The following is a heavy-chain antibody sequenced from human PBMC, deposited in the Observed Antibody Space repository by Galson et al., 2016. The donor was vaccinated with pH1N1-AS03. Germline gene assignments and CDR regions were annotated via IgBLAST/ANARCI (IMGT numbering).Heavy chain of an antibody. CDR3: ARDRHYYDYIWGTYRYDWYFDL. V-gene: IGHV3-33*01. Sequence: SLRLSCAASGFTFSSHGMRWVRQTPGKGLEWVAVIWHDGSEKYYADSVKGRFTISRDNSKTTLYLQMNSLRAEDTAVYYCARDRHYYDYIWGTYRYDWYFDLWGRGTLVTVSS. J-gene: IGHJ2*01. CDR1: GFTFSSHG. D-gene: IGHD3-16*02. CDR2: IWHDGSEK.